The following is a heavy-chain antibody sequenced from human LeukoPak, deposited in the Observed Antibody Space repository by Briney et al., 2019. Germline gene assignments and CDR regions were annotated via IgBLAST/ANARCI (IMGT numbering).Heavy chain of an antibody. D-gene: IGHD6-25*01. Sequence: PGGSLRLSCAASGFIFSTYGMTWVRQAPGKGLEWVSGISGSGDNTYYTDSVKGRFTISRDNSKNTLYLQMNSLRAEDTAVYYCARDPPRAAWVFDYWGQGTLVSVSS. CDR2: ISGSGDNT. CDR3: ARDPPRAAWVFDY. V-gene: IGHV3-23*01. CDR1: GFIFSTYG. J-gene: IGHJ4*02.